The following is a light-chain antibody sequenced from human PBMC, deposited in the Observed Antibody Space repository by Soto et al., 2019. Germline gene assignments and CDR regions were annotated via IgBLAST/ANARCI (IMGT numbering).Light chain of an antibody. Sequence: QSALTQPASVSGSPGQSITISCTGTSSDVGGYNYVSWYQQNPGKVPKLLIFEVGNRPSGISDRFSGSKSGNTASLTISGLQAEDEADYYCASYTGYNTYVFGTGTKLTVL. CDR1: SSDVGGYNY. J-gene: IGLJ1*01. CDR2: EVG. CDR3: ASYTGYNTYV. V-gene: IGLV2-14*01.